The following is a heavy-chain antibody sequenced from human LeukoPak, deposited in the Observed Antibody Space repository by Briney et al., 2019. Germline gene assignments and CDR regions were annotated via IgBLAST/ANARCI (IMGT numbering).Heavy chain of an antibody. D-gene: IGHD3-22*01. J-gene: IGHJ4*02. V-gene: IGHV3-48*01. Sequence: HPGGSLRLSCAASGFTFSSYSMNWVRQAPGKGLEWVSCISSSSSTIYYADSVKGRFTISRDNAKNSLYLQMNSLRAEDTAVYYCARGLDYYDWAYYFDYWGQGTLVTVSS. CDR2: ISSSSSTI. CDR1: GFTFSSYS. CDR3: ARGLDYYDWAYYFDY.